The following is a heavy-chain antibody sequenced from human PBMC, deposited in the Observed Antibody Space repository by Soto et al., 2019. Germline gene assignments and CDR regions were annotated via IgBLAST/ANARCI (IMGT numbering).Heavy chain of an antibody. J-gene: IGHJ4*02. CDR1: GFTFSSYA. D-gene: IGHD5-12*01. V-gene: IGHV3-23*01. CDR2: ISGSGGST. CDR3: AKDPGGYDEYFDY. Sequence: EVQLLESGGGLVQPGGSLRLSCAASGFTFSSYAMSWVRQAPGKGLEWVSAISGSGGSTYYADSVKGRFTICRDNSKNTLYLQMNSLRAEDTAVYYCAKDPGGYDEYFDYWGQGTLVTVSS.